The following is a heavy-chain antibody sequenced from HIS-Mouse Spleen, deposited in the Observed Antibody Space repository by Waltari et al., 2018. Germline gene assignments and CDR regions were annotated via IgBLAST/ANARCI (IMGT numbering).Heavy chain of an antibody. CDR3: ARGGLLAATYYFDY. J-gene: IGHJ4*02. CDR1: GGSISSYY. V-gene: IGHV4-59*08. Sequence: QVQLQESGPGLVKPSETLSLTCTVSGGSISSYYWSWIRQPPGKGLEWIGYIYYSGSTNDHPPLRSRVTISVATSKNQFSLKLSSVTAADTAVYYCARGGLLAATYYFDYWGQGTLVTVSS. D-gene: IGHD2-15*01. CDR2: IYYSGST.